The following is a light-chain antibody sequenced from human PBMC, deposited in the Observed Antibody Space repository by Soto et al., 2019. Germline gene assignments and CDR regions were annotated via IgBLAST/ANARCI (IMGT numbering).Light chain of an antibody. CDR1: QSISSW. CDR2: DAS. J-gene: IGKJ1*01. V-gene: IGKV1-5*01. CDR3: QQYNSYSRP. Sequence: QMNQSPSTLSASVGDRVTSTCRASQSISSWLAWYQQKPGKAPKLLIYDASSLESGVPSRFSGSGSGTEFTLTISSLQPDDFATYYCQQYNSYSRPFGQGTNVDI.